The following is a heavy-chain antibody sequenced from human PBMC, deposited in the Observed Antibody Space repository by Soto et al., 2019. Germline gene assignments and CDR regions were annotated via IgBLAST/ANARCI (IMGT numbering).Heavy chain of an antibody. J-gene: IGHJ6*02. Sequence: GSLRLSCAASGFTFSDYYMSWIRQAPGKGLEWVSYISSSGSTIYYADSVKGRFTISRDNAKNSLYLQMNSLRAEDTAVYYCARTIAARLYYYYGMDVWGQGTTVTVSS. D-gene: IGHD6-6*01. CDR2: ISSSGSTI. V-gene: IGHV3-11*01. CDR1: GFTFSDYY. CDR3: ARTIAARLYYYYGMDV.